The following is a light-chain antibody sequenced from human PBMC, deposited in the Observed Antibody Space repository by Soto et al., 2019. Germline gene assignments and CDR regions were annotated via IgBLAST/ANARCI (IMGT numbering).Light chain of an antibody. CDR1: NSDVGAFNL. CDR2: EVT. Sequence: QSVLTQPPSVSAAPGQKVTISCTGTNSDVGAFNLVSWYQQHPVKAPKLIIFEVTERPSGVSNRFSGSKSGNTASLTISGLQAEDEGDYYCCSYAGSGNYWVFGGGTKLTVL. J-gene: IGLJ3*02. V-gene: IGLV2-23*02. CDR3: CSYAGSGNYWV.